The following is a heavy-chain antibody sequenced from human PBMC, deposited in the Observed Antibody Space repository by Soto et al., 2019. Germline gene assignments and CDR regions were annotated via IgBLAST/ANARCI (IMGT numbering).Heavy chain of an antibody. CDR2: INYDGSSI. D-gene: IGHD6-13*01. J-gene: IGHJ4*02. CDR3: ARGTSWYVDH. V-gene: IGHV3-74*01. Sequence: VQVVESGGGLVQPGGSLRLSCAASGFNLSSYWMHWVRQAPGKGLVWVSRINYDGSSISYADSVKGRFTISRDNAKNTLYLQLNSLRAEDTAVYYCARGTSWYVDHWGQGTLVTVSS. CDR1: GFNLSSYW.